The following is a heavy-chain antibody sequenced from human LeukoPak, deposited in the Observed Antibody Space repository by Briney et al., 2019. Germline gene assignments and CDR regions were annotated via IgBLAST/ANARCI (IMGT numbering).Heavy chain of an antibody. CDR2: IYTSGST. J-gene: IGHJ3*02. D-gene: IGHD3-22*01. Sequence: SQTLSLTCTVSGGSISSGSYYWSWIRQPGGKGLEWIGRIYTSGSTNYNPSLKSRVTISVDASKNQFSLKLSSVTAADTAVYYCARDEPDYYDSSGYEPNDAFDIWGQGTMVTVSS. V-gene: IGHV4-61*02. CDR3: ARDEPDYYDSSGYEPNDAFDI. CDR1: GGSISSGSYY.